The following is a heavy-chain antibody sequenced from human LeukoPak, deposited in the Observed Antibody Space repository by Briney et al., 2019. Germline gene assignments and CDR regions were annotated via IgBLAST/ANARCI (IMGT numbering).Heavy chain of an antibody. D-gene: IGHD3-22*01. CDR2: LYYSGSI. CDR1: GGSISTRTYS. J-gene: IGHJ3*02. CDR3: ARAYYYDSSGYYPGAFDI. V-gene: IGHV4-39*07. Sequence: SETLSLTCTVSGGSISTRTYSWGWLRQPPEKGLEWIGSLYYSGSIYSNPSLKSRVSISVDTSKNQFSLKLSSVTAADTAVYYCARAYYYDSSGYYPGAFDIGGQGTVVTVSS.